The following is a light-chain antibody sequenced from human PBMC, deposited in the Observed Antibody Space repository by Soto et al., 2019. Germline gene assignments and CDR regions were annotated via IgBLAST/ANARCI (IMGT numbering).Light chain of an antibody. CDR2: NSN. CDR1: SSSIGSNA. V-gene: IGLV1-44*01. CDR3: AAWDVSLSAVL. J-gene: IGLJ2*01. Sequence: QSALTQPPSASGTPGQRVTISCSGSSSSIGSNAVNWYHHIPGKAPKLLIHNSNQRPSGVPDRFSGSKSGTSASLTISGLQSEDDADYCCAAWDVSLSAVLFGGGTQLTVL.